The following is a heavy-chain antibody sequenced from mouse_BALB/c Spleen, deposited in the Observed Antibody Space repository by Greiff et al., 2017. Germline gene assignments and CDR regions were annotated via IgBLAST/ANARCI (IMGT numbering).Heavy chain of an antibody. Sequence: QVQLQQPGAELVKPGASVKLSCKASGYTFTSYWMHWVKQRPGQGLEWIGEINPSNGRTNYNEKFKSKATLTVDKSSSTAYMQLSSLTSEDSAVYYCARWITTVVEYYFDYWGQGTTLTVSS. CDR2: INPSNGRT. V-gene: IGHV1S81*02. CDR3: ARWITTVVEYYFDY. CDR1: GYTFTSYW. J-gene: IGHJ2*01. D-gene: IGHD1-1*01.